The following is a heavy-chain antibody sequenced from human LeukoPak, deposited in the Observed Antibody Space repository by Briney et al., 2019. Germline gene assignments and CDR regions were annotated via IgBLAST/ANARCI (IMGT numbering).Heavy chain of an antibody. CDR2: IKSKTDGGTT. D-gene: IGHD6-13*01. Sequence: GGSLRLSCAASGFIFSNAWMSWVRQAPGKGLEWVGRIKSKTDGGTTDYAAPVKGRFTISRNDSKNTLYLQMNSLKTEDTAVYYRTTGALSWPFDYWGQGTLVTVSS. J-gene: IGHJ4*02. CDR1: GFIFSNAW. CDR3: TTGALSWPFDY. V-gene: IGHV3-15*01.